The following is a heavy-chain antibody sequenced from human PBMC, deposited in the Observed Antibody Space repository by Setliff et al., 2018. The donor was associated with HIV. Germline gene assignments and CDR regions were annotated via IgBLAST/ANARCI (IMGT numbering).Heavy chain of an antibody. J-gene: IGHJ4*02. CDR1: GYSISSGYY. Sequence: PSETLSLTCGVSGYSISSGYYWNWIRQPPGKGLEWIGYITYSGSAYYNPSLKSRVTISIDTSNNQISLRLSSVTAADTAVYFCARGGTVSADFDSWGQGTLVTVSS. D-gene: IGHD6-19*01. CDR3: ARGGTVSADFDS. CDR2: ITYSGSA. V-gene: IGHV4-38-2*01.